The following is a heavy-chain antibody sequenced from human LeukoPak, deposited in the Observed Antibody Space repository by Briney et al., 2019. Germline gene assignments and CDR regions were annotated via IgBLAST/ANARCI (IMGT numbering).Heavy chain of an antibody. J-gene: IGHJ6*02. CDR1: GFTFSSYE. D-gene: IGHD3-22*01. Sequence: GGSLRLSCAASGFTFSSYEMNWVRQAPGKGLEWVSYISSSGSTIYYADSVKGRFTISRDNAKNSLYLQMNSLRAEDTAVYYCAREESYYYDSSDYYYYGMDVWGRGTTVTVSS. CDR3: AREESYYYDSSDYYYYGMDV. CDR2: ISSSGSTI. V-gene: IGHV3-48*03.